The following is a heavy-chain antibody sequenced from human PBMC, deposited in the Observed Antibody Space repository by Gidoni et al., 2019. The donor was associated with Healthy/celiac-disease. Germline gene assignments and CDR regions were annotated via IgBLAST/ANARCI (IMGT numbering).Heavy chain of an antibody. CDR1: GGSISSSSYY. CDR3: ARDRDCISTSCYEGGMDV. CDR2: IYYSGST. D-gene: IGHD2-2*01. V-gene: IGHV4-39*07. J-gene: IGHJ6*02. Sequence: QLQLQESGPGLVKPSETLSLTCTVSGGSISSSSYYWGWIRQPPGKGLEWIGSIYYSGSTYYNPSLKSRVTISVDTSKNQFSLKLSSVTAADTAVYYCARDRDCISTSCYEGGMDVWGQGTTVTVSS.